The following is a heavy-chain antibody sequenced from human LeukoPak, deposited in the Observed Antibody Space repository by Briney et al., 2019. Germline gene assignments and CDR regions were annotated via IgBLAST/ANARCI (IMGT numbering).Heavy chain of an antibody. Sequence: SETLSLTCTVSGYSISSGYYWGWIRQPPGKGLEWIGSIYHSGSTYYNPSLKSRVTISVDTSKNQFSLKLSSVTAADTAVYYCARDPMYSSSPVPIPFDIWGQGTMVTVSS. CDR1: GYSISSGYY. V-gene: IGHV4-38-2*02. J-gene: IGHJ3*02. CDR3: ARDPMYSSSPVPIPFDI. D-gene: IGHD6-6*01. CDR2: IYHSGST.